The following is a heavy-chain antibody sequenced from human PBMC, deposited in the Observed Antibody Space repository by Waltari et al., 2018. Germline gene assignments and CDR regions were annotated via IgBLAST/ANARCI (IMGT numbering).Heavy chain of an antibody. J-gene: IGHJ3*01. CDR1: GFTVSSTY. D-gene: IGHD1-1*01. Sequence: ELQVVESGGGLIQPGASLRLSCAASGFTVSSTYMAWVRQAPGKGPEWVSVIFTIGSTYHADSVKGRFTISRDNSENTVHLQMKNLTAEDTALYYCARATNWVLEAFDLWGQGTMVTVSP. CDR3: ARATNWVLEAFDL. CDR2: IFTIGST. V-gene: IGHV3-53*01.